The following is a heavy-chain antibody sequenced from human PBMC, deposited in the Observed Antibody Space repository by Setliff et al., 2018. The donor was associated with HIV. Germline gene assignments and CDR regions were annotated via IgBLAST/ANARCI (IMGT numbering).Heavy chain of an antibody. CDR1: GYTFTSYY. CDR3: ASCEGIQKWPFDY. CDR2: LIAMYGTA. V-gene: IGHV1-69*13. D-gene: IGHD6-13*01. Sequence: SVKVSCKASGYTFTSYYMHWVRQAPGQGLEWMGGLIAMYGTANYAQKFQGRVTMTADDSTNTAYMELSSLRSEDTAMYFCASCEGIQKWPFDYWGQGTLVTVSS. J-gene: IGHJ4*02.